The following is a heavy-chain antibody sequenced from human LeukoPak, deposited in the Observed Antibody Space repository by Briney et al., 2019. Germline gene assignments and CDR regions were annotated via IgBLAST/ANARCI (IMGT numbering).Heavy chain of an antibody. CDR1: GGTFSSYA. Sequence: SVKVSCKASGGTFSSYAISWVRQAPGQGLEWMGGIIPIFGTANYAQKFQGRVTITTDESTSTAYMELSSLRSEDTAVYYCARAGIAARGDNYYMDVWGKGTTVTVSS. CDR3: ARAGIAARGDNYYMDV. J-gene: IGHJ6*03. D-gene: IGHD6-13*01. V-gene: IGHV1-69*05. CDR2: IIPIFGTA.